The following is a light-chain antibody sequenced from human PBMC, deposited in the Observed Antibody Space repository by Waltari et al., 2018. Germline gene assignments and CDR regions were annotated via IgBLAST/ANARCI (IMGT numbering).Light chain of an antibody. Sequence: EIVMTQSPATLSVSPGERATLSCRASQSVSSNLAWYQQKPGQAPRLRIYGASTMATGIPARFRGSGSGTAFTLTISRMHSEDFAVYYCQQYTNWPPWTFGQGTKVEI. CDR2: GAS. J-gene: IGKJ1*01. CDR1: QSVSSN. CDR3: QQYTNWPPWT. V-gene: IGKV3-15*01.